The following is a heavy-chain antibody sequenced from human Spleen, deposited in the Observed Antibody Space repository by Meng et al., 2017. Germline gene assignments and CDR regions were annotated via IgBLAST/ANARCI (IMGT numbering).Heavy chain of an antibody. CDR1: GYNFPDYY. V-gene: IGHV1-2*06. CDR3: ARDEDISAAGKLFGDY. Sequence: ASVKVSCKPSGYNFPDYYIHWVRRAPGQGLEWMGRINPKSGDTHYAQRFQGRVTMTGDTSISTAYMELSGLRSDDTAMYYCARDEDISAAGKLFGDYWGLGTLVTVSS. J-gene: IGHJ4*02. D-gene: IGHD6-13*01. CDR2: INPKSGDT.